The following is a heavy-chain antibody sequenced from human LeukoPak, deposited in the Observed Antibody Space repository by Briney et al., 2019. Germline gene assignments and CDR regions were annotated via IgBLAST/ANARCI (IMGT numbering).Heavy chain of an antibody. CDR2: ISYDGSNK. J-gene: IGHJ3*02. V-gene: IGHV3-30-3*01. D-gene: IGHD2-2*01. Sequence: PGGSLSLSCAASGFPFISYAMHWVRQAPGKGLEWVAVISYDGSNKYYADSVKGRFTISRDNSKNTLYLQMNSLRAEDTAVYYCARTIVVVPAAMRLSAFDIWGQGTMVTVSS. CDR1: GFPFISYA. CDR3: ARTIVVVPAAMRLSAFDI.